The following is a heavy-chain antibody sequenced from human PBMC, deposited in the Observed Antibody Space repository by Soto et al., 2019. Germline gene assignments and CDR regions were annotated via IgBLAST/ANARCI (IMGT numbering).Heavy chain of an antibody. D-gene: IGHD2-2*02. CDR3: ATTQPRYKQLYHGKQRMDV. Sequence: SETLSLTCAVYGGSFSGYYWSWIRQPPGKGLEWIGEINHSGSTNYNPSLKSRVTISVDTSKNQFSLKLSSVTAADTAVYYCATTQPRYKQLYHGKQRMDVWGQGTMVTVSS. CDR2: INHSGST. CDR1: GGSFSGYY. J-gene: IGHJ6*02. V-gene: IGHV4-34*01.